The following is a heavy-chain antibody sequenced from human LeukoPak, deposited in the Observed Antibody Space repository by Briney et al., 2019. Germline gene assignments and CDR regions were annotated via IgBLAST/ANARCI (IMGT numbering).Heavy chain of an antibody. CDR1: GGSFSGYY. CDR3: ARALPYITIFGVVRSRAFDI. J-gene: IGHJ3*02. Sequence: SETLSLTCAVYGGSFSGYYWSWIRQPPGKGLEWIGEINHSGSTNYNPSLKSRVTISVDTSKNQFSLKLSSVTAADTAVYYCARALPYITIFGVVRSRAFDIWGQGTMVTVSS. CDR2: INHSGST. V-gene: IGHV4-34*01. D-gene: IGHD3-3*01.